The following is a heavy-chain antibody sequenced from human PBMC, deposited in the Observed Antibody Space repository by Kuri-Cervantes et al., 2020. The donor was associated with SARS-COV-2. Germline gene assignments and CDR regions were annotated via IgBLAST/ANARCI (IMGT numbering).Heavy chain of an antibody. V-gene: IGHV5-51*01. J-gene: IGHJ6*03. CDR3: ARYSSSWSYYMDV. Sequence: GESLKISCKGSGYSFTSYWIGWVRQMPGKGLEWMGIIYPGDSDTRYSPSFQGQVTISADKSVSTAYLQWSSLKASDTAMYYCARYSSSWSYYMDVWGKGTTVTVSS. D-gene: IGHD6-13*01. CDR2: IYPGDSDT. CDR1: GYSFTSYW.